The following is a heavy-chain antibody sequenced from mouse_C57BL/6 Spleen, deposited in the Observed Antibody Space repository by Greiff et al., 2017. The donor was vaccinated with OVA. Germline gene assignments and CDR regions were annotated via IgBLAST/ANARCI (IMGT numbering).Heavy chain of an antibody. D-gene: IGHD3-2*02. Sequence: EVHLVESGEGLVKPGGSLKLSCAASGFTFSSYAMSWVRQTPEKRLEWVAYISSGGDYTYYADTVKGRFTIPRDNARNTLYLQMSSLKSEDTAMYYCARDGRTAQATAGEMGYWGQGTSVTVSS. V-gene: IGHV5S21*01. CDR2: ISSGGDYT. CDR1: GFTFSSYA. CDR3: ARDGRTAQATAGEMGY. J-gene: IGHJ4*01.